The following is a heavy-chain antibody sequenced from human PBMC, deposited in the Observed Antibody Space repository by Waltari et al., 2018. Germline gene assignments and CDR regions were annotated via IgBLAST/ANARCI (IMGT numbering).Heavy chain of an antibody. D-gene: IGHD3-22*01. CDR3: ARARYYYDSSGYYYNAFDI. Sequence: QVQLQQRCAGLLKPSETLSLICAVHGGSFSGYYWSGIRQPPGKGLEWIGEINHSGSTNYNPSLKSRVTISVDTSKNQFSLKLSSVTAADTAVYYCARARYYYDSSGYYYNAFDIWGQGTMVTVSS. V-gene: IGHV4-34*01. CDR2: INHSGST. CDR1: GGSFSGYY. J-gene: IGHJ3*02.